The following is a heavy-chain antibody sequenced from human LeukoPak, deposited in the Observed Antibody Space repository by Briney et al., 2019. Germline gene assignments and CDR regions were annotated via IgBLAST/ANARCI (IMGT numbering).Heavy chain of an antibody. Sequence: SVKVSCKASGGTFSNYAISWVRQAPGQGLDWMGGIIPIFATANYTQKFQGRVTITADESTSTAYMELSSLRSEDTALYYCARGGSSSFENFDYWGQGTLVTVSS. D-gene: IGHD6-6*01. V-gene: IGHV1-69*13. CDR2: IIPIFATA. CDR3: ARGGSSSFENFDY. CDR1: GGTFSNYA. J-gene: IGHJ4*02.